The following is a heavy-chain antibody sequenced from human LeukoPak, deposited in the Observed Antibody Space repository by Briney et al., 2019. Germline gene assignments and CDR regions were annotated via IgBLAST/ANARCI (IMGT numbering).Heavy chain of an antibody. CDR2: IYSGGST. CDR3: ARVSSYDFWSGSGYYYMDV. J-gene: IGHJ6*03. Sequence: GGSLRLSCAASGFTVSSNYMSWVRQAPGKGLEWVSVIYSGGSTYYADSVKGRFTISRDNSKNTLYLQMSSLRAEDTAVYYCARVSSYDFWSGSGYYYMDVWGKGTTVTVSS. D-gene: IGHD3-3*01. V-gene: IGHV3-53*01. CDR1: GFTVSSNY.